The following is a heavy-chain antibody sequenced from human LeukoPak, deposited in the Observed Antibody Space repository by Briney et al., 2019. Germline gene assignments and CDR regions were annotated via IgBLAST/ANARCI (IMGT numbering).Heavy chain of an antibody. J-gene: IGHJ4*02. CDR1: GYSISSGYY. CDR2: IYHSGST. V-gene: IGHV4-38-2*01. CDR3: ARYDFWSGYCWDY. Sequence: SETLSLTCAVSGYSISSGYYWGWIRQPPGKGLEWIGSIYHSGSTYYNPSLKSRVTISVDTSKNQFSLKLSSVTAAGTAVYYCARYDFWSGYCWDYWGQGTLVTVSS. D-gene: IGHD3-3*01.